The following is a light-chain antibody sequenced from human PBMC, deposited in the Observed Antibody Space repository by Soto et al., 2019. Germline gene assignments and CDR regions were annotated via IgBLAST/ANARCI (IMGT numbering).Light chain of an antibody. V-gene: IGLV3-21*02. CDR1: NIGSKS. J-gene: IGLJ1*01. CDR3: QVWVSSSDLYV. CDR2: DDS. Sequence: SYELTQPHSVSVATAQTGPRITCGGNNIGSKSVHWYQQKPGQAPVQVVYDDSDRPSGIPERFSGSNSGNTATLTISRVEAGDEADYYCQVWVSSSDLYVFGTGTKVTVL.